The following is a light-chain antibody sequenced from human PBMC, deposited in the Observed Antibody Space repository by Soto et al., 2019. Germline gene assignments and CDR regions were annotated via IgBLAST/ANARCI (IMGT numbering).Light chain of an antibody. CDR1: QSVSSDF. CDR3: QQYGGSPRT. J-gene: IGKJ1*01. V-gene: IGKV3-20*01. Sequence: EIVLTQSPGTLSLSPGDRATLSCRASQSVSSDFLAWYQETPGQAPRLLIYGASSRATGIPDRFSGSGSGTDFTLTISRLEPEDFAVYYCQQYGGSPRTFGQGTEVDIK. CDR2: GAS.